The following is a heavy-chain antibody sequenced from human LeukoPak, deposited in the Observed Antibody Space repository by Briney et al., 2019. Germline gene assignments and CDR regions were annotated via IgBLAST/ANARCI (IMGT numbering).Heavy chain of an antibody. Sequence: GASVEVSCKASGYTFTVYYMHWVRQAPGQGLEWMGWISPNSGGTKYAQRFQGRVTMTRDTSISTAYMELSRLTSDDTAVYYCARDRGHPAAFDIWGQGTMVTVSS. CDR3: ARDRGHPAAFDI. V-gene: IGHV1-2*02. D-gene: IGHD3-10*01. CDR2: ISPNSGGT. CDR1: GYTFTVYY. J-gene: IGHJ3*02.